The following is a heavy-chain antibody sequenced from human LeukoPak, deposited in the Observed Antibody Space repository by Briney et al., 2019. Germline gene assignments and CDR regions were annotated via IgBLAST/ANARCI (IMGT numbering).Heavy chain of an antibody. J-gene: IGHJ4*02. V-gene: IGHV4-61*02. CDR1: GGSISSGSYY. CDR3: ARSHVYCGGDCYFWDY. Sequence: SETLFLTCTVSGGSISSGSYYWSWIRQPAGKGLEWIGRIYTSGSTNYNPSLKSRVTISVDTSKNQFSLKLSSVTAADTAVYYCARSHVYCGGDCYFWDYWGQGTLVTVSS. CDR2: IYTSGST. D-gene: IGHD2-21*02.